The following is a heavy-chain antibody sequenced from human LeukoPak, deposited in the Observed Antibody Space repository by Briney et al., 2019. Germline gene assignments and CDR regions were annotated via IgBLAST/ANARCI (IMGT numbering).Heavy chain of an antibody. Sequence: GGSLRLSCVASGFSFSSYPMNWVRQAPGKGLEWVSHINSDTNITPYTASVSGRFTISRDNAKNSLYLHVNSLRDEDTAVYYCTTSGNPSLIDIWGQGTMVTVSS. J-gene: IGHJ3*02. CDR1: GFSFSSYP. CDR3: TTSGNPSLIDI. CDR2: INSDTNIT. D-gene: IGHD1-26*01. V-gene: IGHV3-48*02.